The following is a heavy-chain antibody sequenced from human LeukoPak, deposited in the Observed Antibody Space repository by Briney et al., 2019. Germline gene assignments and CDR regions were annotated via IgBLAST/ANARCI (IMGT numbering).Heavy chain of an antibody. V-gene: IGHV3-30*02. J-gene: IGHJ4*02. Sequence: GGSLRLSCAASGFTFSSYGMHWVRQAPGKGLEWVAYIRFDGSNNYYADSLKGRFTISRDNSKNTLYLQMNSLGVENTAVYSCARGGVNYASDYWGQGTLVTVSS. D-gene: IGHD1-7*01. CDR3: ARGGVNYASDY. CDR1: GFTFSSYG. CDR2: IRFDGSNN.